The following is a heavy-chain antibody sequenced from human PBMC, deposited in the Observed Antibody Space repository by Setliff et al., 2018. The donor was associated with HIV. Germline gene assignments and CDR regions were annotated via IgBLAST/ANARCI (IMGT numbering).Heavy chain of an antibody. CDR3: ARGRRSDYYDSDGYLYYYFDL. CDR2: STPILDTT. V-gene: IGHV1-69*05. J-gene: IGHJ2*01. D-gene: IGHD3-22*01. CDR1: GGTFSSYG. Sequence: SVKVSCKASGGTFSSYGITWVRQAPGQGLEWMGGSTPILDTTNYAQKFQGRVTITTDESTSTAYMELSSLRSEDAAVYYCARGRRSDYYDSDGYLYYYFDLWGRGTLVTVSS.